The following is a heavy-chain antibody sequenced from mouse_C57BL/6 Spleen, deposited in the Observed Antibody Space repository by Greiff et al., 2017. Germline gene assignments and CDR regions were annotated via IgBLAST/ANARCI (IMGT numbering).Heavy chain of an antibody. J-gene: IGHJ4*01. CDR2: IYPGGGYT. CDR1: GYTFTNYW. D-gene: IGHD1-1*01. V-gene: IGHV1-63*01. Sequence: QVQLQQSGAELVRPGTSVTMSCKASGYTFTNYWIGWAKQRPGHGLEWIGDIYPGGGYTNYNEKFKGKATLTADKSSSTAYMQFSSLTYEDSAIYYCARTRGDGSSNYYAMDYWGQGTSVTVSS. CDR3: ARTRGDGSSNYYAMDY.